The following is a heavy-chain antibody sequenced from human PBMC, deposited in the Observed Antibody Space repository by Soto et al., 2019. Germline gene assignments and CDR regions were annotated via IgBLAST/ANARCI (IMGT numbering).Heavy chain of an antibody. Sequence: QLQLQESGPGLVKPSETLSLTCTVSGGYISSSSYYWGWIRQPPGKGLEWIGSIYYSGSTYYNPSLKSRVTISVDTSKNQFSLKLSSVTAADTAVYYCARQLHIAAAGTGFDYWGQGTLVTVSS. V-gene: IGHV4-39*01. CDR3: ARQLHIAAAGTGFDY. CDR2: IYYSGST. J-gene: IGHJ4*02. CDR1: GGYISSSSYY. D-gene: IGHD6-13*01.